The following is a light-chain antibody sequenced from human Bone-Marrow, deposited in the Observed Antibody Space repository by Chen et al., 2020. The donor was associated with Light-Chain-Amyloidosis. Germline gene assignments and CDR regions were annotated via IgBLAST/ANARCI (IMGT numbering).Light chain of an antibody. CDR3: QVWDRSSDRPV. Sequence: SYVLTQPSSVSVAPGQTATIACGGNNIGSTSVHWYQQTPGQAPLLVVYDDSDRPSGIPVRLSGSNSGNTATLTISRVEAVDEADYYCQVWDRSSDRPVFGGGTKLTVL. CDR2: DDS. V-gene: IGLV3-21*02. J-gene: IGLJ3*02. CDR1: NIGSTS.